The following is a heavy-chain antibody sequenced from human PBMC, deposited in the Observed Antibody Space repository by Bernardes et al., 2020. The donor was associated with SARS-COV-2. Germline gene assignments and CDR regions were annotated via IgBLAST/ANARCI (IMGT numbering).Heavy chain of an antibody. CDR1: GFSVSTYA. Sequence: GGSLRLSCAASGFSVSTYAMSWVRQAPGMGLEWVSGISCSGDTANYADSVKGRFTISRDNSKNTLYLQMNSLRAGDTAVYYCAKDYCGGDCDFFDYWGQGTLVTVAS. V-gene: IGHV3-23*01. CDR2: ISCSGDTA. J-gene: IGHJ4*02. D-gene: IGHD2-21*02. CDR3: AKDYCGGDCDFFDY.